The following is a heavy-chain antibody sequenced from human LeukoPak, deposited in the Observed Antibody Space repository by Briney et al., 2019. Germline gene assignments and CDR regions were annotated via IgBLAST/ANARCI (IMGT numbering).Heavy chain of an antibody. Sequence: PGGSLRLSCAASGFTFSSYAMHWVRQAPGKGLEWVSSISSSSSYIYYADSVKGRFTISRDNAKNSLYLQMNSLRAEDTAVYYCARGRASVIMVRGVITDYFDYWGQGTLVTVSS. J-gene: IGHJ4*02. CDR2: ISSSSSYI. CDR3: ARGRASVIMVRGVITDYFDY. D-gene: IGHD3-10*01. CDR1: GFTFSSYA. V-gene: IGHV3-21*01.